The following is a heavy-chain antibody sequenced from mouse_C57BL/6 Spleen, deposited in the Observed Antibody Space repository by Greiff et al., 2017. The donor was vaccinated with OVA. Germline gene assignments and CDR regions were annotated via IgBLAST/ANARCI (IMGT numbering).Heavy chain of an antibody. V-gene: IGHV1-82*01. CDR3: ARGHDYGNYAMDY. J-gene: IGHJ4*01. CDR2: IYPGDGDT. Sequence: QVHVKQSGPELVKPGASVKISCKASGYAFSSSWMNWVKQRPGKGLEWIGRIYPGDGDTNYNGKFKGKATLTADKSSSTAYMQLSSLTSEDSAVDCCARGHDYGNYAMDYWGQGTSVTVSS. CDR1: GYAFSSSW. D-gene: IGHD2-1*01.